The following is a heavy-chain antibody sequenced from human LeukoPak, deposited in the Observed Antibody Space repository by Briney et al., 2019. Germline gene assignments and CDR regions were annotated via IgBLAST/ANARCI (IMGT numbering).Heavy chain of an antibody. Sequence: SETLSLTCTVSGGSISSGDYYWSWIRQPPGKGLEWIGYIYYSGSTYYNPSLKSRVTISVDTSKNQFSLKLSSVTAADTAVYYCASPDPHYCGGDCYLGAFDIWGQGTMVTVSS. CDR3: ASPDPHYCGGDCYLGAFDI. CDR2: IYYSGST. V-gene: IGHV4-30-4*01. CDR1: GGSISSGDYY. J-gene: IGHJ3*02. D-gene: IGHD2-21*02.